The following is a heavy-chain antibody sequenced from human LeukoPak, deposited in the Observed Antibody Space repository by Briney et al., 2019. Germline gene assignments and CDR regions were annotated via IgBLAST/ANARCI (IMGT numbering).Heavy chain of an antibody. V-gene: IGHV1-8*01. J-gene: IGHJ4*02. CDR3: AREYRHQPD. Sequence: ASVKVSCKASGYTFTSYDINWVRQATGQGLEWMGWMNPNSGNTGYAQKFQGRFTMTWDTSISTAYMELSSLRSDDTAVYYCAREYRHQPDWGQGTLVTVSS. D-gene: IGHD5-12*01. CDR2: MNPNSGNT. CDR1: GYTFTSYD.